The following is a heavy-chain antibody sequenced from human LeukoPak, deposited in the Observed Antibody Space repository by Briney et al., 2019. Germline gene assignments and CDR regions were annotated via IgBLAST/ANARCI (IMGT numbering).Heavy chain of an antibody. CDR2: ISYDGSNK. V-gene: IGHV3-30*18. Sequence: LSLTCAVYGGSFSGYYWSWIRQPPGKGLEWVAVISYDGSNKYYADSVKGRFTISRDNSKNTLYLQMNSLRAEDTAVYYCAKDGVYYDILTGYPDYWGQGTLVAVSS. CDR3: AKDGVYYDILTGYPDY. CDR1: GGSFSGYY. J-gene: IGHJ4*02. D-gene: IGHD3-9*01.